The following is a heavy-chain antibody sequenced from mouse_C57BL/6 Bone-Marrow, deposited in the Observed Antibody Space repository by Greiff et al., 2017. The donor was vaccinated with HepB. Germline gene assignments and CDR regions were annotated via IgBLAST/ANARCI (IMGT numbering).Heavy chain of an antibody. CDR1: GYTFTSYG. J-gene: IGHJ3*01. D-gene: IGHD1-1*01. Sequence: QVQLQQSGAELARPGASVKLSCKASGYTFTSYGISWVKQRTGQGLEWIGEIYPRSGNTYYNEKFKGKATLTADKSSSTAYMELRSLTSEDSAVYVCATLLRYPRFAYWGQGTLVTVSA. CDR2: IYPRSGNT. V-gene: IGHV1-81*01. CDR3: ATLLRYPRFAY.